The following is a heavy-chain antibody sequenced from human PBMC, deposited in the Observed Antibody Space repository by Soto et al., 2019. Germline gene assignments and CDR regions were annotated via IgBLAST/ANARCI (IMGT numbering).Heavy chain of an antibody. V-gene: IGHV3-30*18. D-gene: IGHD6-19*01. CDR3: AKEQPRYSSGWYSDY. CDR1: GFTFSSYG. Sequence: ESGGGVVQPGRSLRLSCAASGFTFSSYGMHWVRQAPGKGLEWVAVISYDGSNKYYADSVKGRFTISRDNSKNTLYLQMNSLRAEDTAVYYCAKEQPRYSSGWYSDYWGQGTLVTVSS. CDR2: ISYDGSNK. J-gene: IGHJ4*02.